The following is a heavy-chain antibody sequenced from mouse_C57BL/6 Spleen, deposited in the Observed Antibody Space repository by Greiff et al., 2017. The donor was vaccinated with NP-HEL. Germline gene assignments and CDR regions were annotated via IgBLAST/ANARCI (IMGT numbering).Heavy chain of an antibody. CDR3: AQSHGSSSYYAMDY. Sequence: EVQLQQSVAELVRPGASVKLSCTASGFNIKNTYMHWVKQRPEQGLEWIGRIDPANGNTKYAPKFQGKATITADTSSNTASLQLSSLTSDDTAIYYCAQSHGSSSYYAMDYWGQGTSVTVSS. J-gene: IGHJ4*01. CDR1: GFNIKNTY. CDR2: IDPANGNT. D-gene: IGHD1-1*01. V-gene: IGHV14-3*01.